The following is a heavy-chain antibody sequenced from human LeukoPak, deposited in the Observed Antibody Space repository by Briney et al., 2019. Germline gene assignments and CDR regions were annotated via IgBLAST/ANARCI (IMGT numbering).Heavy chain of an antibody. Sequence: GGSLRLSCAASGFIFSNAWMSWVRQAPGKGPEWVGHIKSKSDGGTTDYVAPVKGRFTTSRDDSKNMLYLQMNSLKLEDTAVYYCITGPGAPVWGQGTLVTVSS. D-gene: IGHD1-26*01. CDR2: IKSKSDGGTT. V-gene: IGHV3-15*01. J-gene: IGHJ4*02. CDR3: ITGPGAPV. CDR1: GFIFSNAW.